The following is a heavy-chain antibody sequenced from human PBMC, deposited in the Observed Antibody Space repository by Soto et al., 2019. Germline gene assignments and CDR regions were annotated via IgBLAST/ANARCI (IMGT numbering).Heavy chain of an antibody. J-gene: IGHJ6*03. V-gene: IGHV3-11*01. CDR3: AREVYYDFWSGYSPMDV. Sequence: AGGSLRLSCAASGFTFSDYYMSWIRQAPGKGLEWVSYISSSGSTIYYADSVKGRFTISRDNAKNSLYLQMNSLRAEDTAVYYCAREVYYDFWSGYSPMDVWGKGTTVTVSS. CDR1: GFTFSDYY. CDR2: ISSSGSTI. D-gene: IGHD3-3*01.